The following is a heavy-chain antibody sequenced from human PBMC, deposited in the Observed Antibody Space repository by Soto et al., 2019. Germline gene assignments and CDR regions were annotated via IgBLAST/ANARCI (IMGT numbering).Heavy chain of an antibody. V-gene: IGHV3-30*03. CDR2: ISFDGKIK. D-gene: IGHD2-15*01. CDR1: GFIFSSYG. J-gene: IGHJ3*02. CDR3: VTIAAPHGFDI. Sequence: GGSLRLSCAASGFIFSSYGMNWVRQAPGKGLEWVAVISFDGKIKYYADSVKGRFTISRDNSKNTLYLQINSLRAEDTAVYYCVTIAAPHGFDIWGPATMLPVSS.